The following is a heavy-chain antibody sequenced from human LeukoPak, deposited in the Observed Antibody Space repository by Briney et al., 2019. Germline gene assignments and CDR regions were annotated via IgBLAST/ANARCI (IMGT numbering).Heavy chain of an antibody. V-gene: IGHV3-30*16. CDR1: GFTFSSYA. CDR3: ARGAYSSGCAYFDH. J-gene: IGHJ4*02. CDR2: ISYDGSNK. Sequence: GGCLCLSRAASGFTFSSYAMHWVRQAPGQGLEWVAVISYDGSNKYYADSVKGRFTISRDNSKNTLYLQMNSLRAEDTAVYYCARGAYSSGCAYFDHWGQGTLVTVSS. D-gene: IGHD6-19*01.